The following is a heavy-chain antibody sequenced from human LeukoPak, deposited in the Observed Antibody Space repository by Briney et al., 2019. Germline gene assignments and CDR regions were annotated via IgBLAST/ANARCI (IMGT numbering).Heavy chain of an antibody. D-gene: IGHD5-18*01. CDR1: GGSISSSSYY. CDR3: ARGHVDTAMVDY. CDR2: IYCSGST. J-gene: IGHJ4*02. Sequence: SETLSLTCTVSGGSISSSSYYWGWIRQPPGKGLEWIGSIYCSGSTYYNPSLKSRVTISVDTSKNQFSLKLSSVTAADTAVYYCARGHVDTAMVDYWGQGTLVTVSS. V-gene: IGHV4-39*07.